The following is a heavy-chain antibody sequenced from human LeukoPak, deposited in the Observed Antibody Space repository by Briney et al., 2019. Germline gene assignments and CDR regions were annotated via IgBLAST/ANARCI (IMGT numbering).Heavy chain of an antibody. D-gene: IGHD2-21*02. CDR2: MNPNSGNT. V-gene: IGHV1-8*01. Sequence: GASVKVSCKASGYTFTSYDINWVRQATGQGLEWMGWMNPNSGNTGYARKFQGRVTMTRNTSISTAYMELSSLRSEDTAVYYCARGRGAYCGGDCSYFDYWGQGTLVTVSS. CDR3: ARGRGAYCGGDCSYFDY. J-gene: IGHJ4*02. CDR1: GYTFTSYD.